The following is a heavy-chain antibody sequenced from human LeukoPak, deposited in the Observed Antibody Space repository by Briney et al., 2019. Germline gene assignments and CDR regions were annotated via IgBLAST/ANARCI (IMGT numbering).Heavy chain of an antibody. J-gene: IGHJ5*02. CDR1: GGSISTSNYY. CDR2: INHSGST. D-gene: IGHD5-24*01. Sequence: SETLSLTCTVSGGSISTSNYYWGWIRQPPGKGLEWIGEINHSGSTNYNPSLKSRVTISVDTSKNQFSLKLSSVTAADTAVYYCAGRRWLQSWFDPWGQGTLVTVSS. CDR3: AGRRWLQSWFDP. V-gene: IGHV4-39*07.